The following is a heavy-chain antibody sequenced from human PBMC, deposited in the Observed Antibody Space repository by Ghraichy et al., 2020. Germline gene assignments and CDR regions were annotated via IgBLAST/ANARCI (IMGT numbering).Heavy chain of an antibody. CDR3: ARLWGDYGDYVRYFDY. V-gene: IGHV4-39*01. CDR2: IYYSGST. D-gene: IGHD4-17*01. J-gene: IGHJ4*02. Sequence: SQTLSLTCTVSGGSISSSSYYWGWIRQPPGKGLEWIGSIYYSGSTCYNPSLKSRVTISVDTSKNQFSLKLSSVTAADTAVYYCARLWGDYGDYVRYFDYWGQGTLVTVSS. CDR1: GGSISSSSYY.